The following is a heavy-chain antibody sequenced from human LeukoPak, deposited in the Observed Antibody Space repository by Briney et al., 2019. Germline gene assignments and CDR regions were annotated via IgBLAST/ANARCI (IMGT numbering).Heavy chain of an antibody. J-gene: IGHJ3*02. Sequence: SETLSLTCTVSGGSISSSNYYWGWIRQPPGKGLEWIGYIFNSGSTYYNPSLKSRVTILVDTSKNQFSLKLSSVTAADTAVYYCARFARIAVAGTPDHDAFDIWGQGTMVTVSS. D-gene: IGHD6-19*01. CDR3: ARFARIAVAGTPDHDAFDI. CDR2: IFNSGST. V-gene: IGHV4-39*07. CDR1: GGSISSSNYY.